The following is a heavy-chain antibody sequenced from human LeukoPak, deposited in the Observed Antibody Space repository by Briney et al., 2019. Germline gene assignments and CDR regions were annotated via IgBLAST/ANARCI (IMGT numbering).Heavy chain of an antibody. CDR2: ISSSSSYI. Sequence: GGSLRLSCAASGFTFSSYSMNWVRQAPGKGLEWVSSISSSSSYIYYADSVKGRFTISRDNAKNSLYLQMNSLRAEDTAVYYCARDCSSTSCPFDYYYMDVWGKGTTVTVSS. J-gene: IGHJ6*03. D-gene: IGHD2-2*01. V-gene: IGHV3-21*01. CDR3: ARDCSSTSCPFDYYYMDV. CDR1: GFTFSSYS.